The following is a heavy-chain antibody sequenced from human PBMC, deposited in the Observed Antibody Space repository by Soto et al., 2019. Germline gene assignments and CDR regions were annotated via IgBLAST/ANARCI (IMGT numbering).Heavy chain of an antibody. CDR1: GGSISSYY. CDR3: AIRGYSADKNSTTVTTTAPFDY. D-gene: IGHD4-17*01. J-gene: IGHJ4*02. CDR2: IYYSGST. V-gene: IGHV4-59*01. Sequence: SETVSLTCTVSGGSISSYYWSWIRQPPGKGLEWIGYIYYSGSTNYNPSLKSRVTISVDTSKNQFSLKLSSVTAADTAVYYCAIRGYSADKNSTTVTTTAPFDYWGQGTLVTVSS.